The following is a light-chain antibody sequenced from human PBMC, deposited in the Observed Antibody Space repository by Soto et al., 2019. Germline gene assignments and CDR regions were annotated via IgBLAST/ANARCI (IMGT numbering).Light chain of an antibody. J-gene: IGKJ1*01. V-gene: IGKV3-20*01. CDR1: QSVTSSY. CDR3: KQYDSFSWT. CDR2: GAS. Sequence: EIVLTQSPGTLSLSPGERATLSCRASQSVTSSYLAWYQQKPGQAHRLLIYGASSRATGIQDRFSGSGSGTDFTLTIRRLEPEDFAVYYCKQYDSFSWTFGQGTKVDIK.